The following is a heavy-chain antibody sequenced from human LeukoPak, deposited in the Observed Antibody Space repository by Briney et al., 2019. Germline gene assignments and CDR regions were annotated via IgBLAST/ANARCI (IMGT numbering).Heavy chain of an antibody. V-gene: IGHV4-59*08. CDR3: ARHYYSSGSYYSRSYYYGMDV. CDR1: GGSIGSYY. D-gene: IGHD3-10*01. CDR2: ISYGGST. J-gene: IGHJ6*02. Sequence: RSSETLSLTCTVSGGSIGSYYWTWIRQPPGKGLEWIGYISYGGSTNYNPSLKSRVTISVDMSKNQFSLKLSSVTAADTAVYYCARHYYSSGSYYSRSYYYGMDVWGQGTSVTVSS.